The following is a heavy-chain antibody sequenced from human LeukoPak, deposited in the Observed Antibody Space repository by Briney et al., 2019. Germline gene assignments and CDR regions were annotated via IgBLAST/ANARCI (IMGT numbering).Heavy chain of an antibody. CDR3: ARIRDGYNDAYDI. V-gene: IGHV1-2*02. Sequence: ASVKVSCKASGYTFTGYYMHWVRQAPGQGLEWMGWINPNSGSTNYAQKFQGRVTMTRDTSTSTVYMELSGLRSEDTALYYCARIRDGYNDAYDIWGQGTMVTVSS. J-gene: IGHJ3*02. CDR2: INPNSGST. CDR1: GYTFTGYY. D-gene: IGHD5-24*01.